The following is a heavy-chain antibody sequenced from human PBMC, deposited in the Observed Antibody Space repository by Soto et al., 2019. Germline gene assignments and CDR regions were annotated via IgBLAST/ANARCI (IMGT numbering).Heavy chain of an antibody. V-gene: IGHV4-30-2*01. CDR1: GGSISSGGYS. D-gene: IGHD6-13*01. CDR2: IYHSGST. CDR3: ARIALAAADAFDI. J-gene: IGHJ3*02. Sequence: QLQLQESGSGLVKPSQTLSLTCAVSGGSISSGGYSWSWIRQPPGKGLEWIGYIYHSGSTYYNPSLKSRGTISVDRSKNQFSLKLSSVTAADTAVYYCARIALAAADAFDIWGQGTMVTVSS.